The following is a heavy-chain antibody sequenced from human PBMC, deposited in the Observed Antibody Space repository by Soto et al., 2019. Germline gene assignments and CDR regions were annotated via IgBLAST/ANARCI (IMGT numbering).Heavy chain of an antibody. CDR3: ATGQDRYYYAPSGAFDL. Sequence: GASVKVSCKASGYTFTSYYMHWVRQAPGQGLGWMGIINPSGGSTSYAQKFQGRVTMTRDTSTSTVYMELSSLRSEDTAVYYCATGQDRYYYAPSGAFDLWGQGILVTVSS. J-gene: IGHJ1*01. CDR2: INPSGGST. CDR1: GYTFTSYY. V-gene: IGHV1-46*01. D-gene: IGHD3-10*01.